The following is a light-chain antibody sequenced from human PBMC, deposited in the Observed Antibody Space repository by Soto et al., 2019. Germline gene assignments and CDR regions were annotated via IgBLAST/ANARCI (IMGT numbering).Light chain of an antibody. Sequence: DIQMTQSPSTLSASVGDRVTITCRASQSISSWLAWYQQKPGKAPKLLIYYASSLESWVPSRFSGSGSGTEFNLTISSLQPDDFATYYCQQYNSYSPWTFGQGTKVEIK. V-gene: IGKV1-5*01. J-gene: IGKJ1*01. CDR1: QSISSW. CDR2: YAS. CDR3: QQYNSYSPWT.